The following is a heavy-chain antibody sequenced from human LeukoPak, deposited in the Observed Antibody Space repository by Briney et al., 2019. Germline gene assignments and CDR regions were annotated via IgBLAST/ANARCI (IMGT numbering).Heavy chain of an antibody. V-gene: IGHV1-46*01. D-gene: IGHD6-13*01. CDR2: INPSGGIT. CDR1: GYTFTNYY. CDR3: ARDSSPTSSWYVEYFQH. Sequence: ASVKVSCKASGYTFTNYYMHWVRQAPGQGLEWMGIINPSGGITNYAQKFQGRVTMTRDTSISTAYMELSRLRSDDTAVYYCARDSSPTSSWYVEYFQHWGQGTLVTVSS. J-gene: IGHJ1*01.